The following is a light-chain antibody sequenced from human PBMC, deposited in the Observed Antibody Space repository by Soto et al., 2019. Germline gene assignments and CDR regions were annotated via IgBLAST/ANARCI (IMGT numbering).Light chain of an antibody. Sequence: DIQMTQSPSSLSASVGDRVTITCRASQSISSYLNWYQQKPGKAPKLLIYAASSLQSGVPSRFSGSGSGTDFTRTISSLQPEYVATYDCQQSYRTPWTFGQGSKVEIK. CDR2: AAS. V-gene: IGKV1-39*01. CDR1: QSISSY. CDR3: QQSYRTPWT. J-gene: IGKJ1*01.